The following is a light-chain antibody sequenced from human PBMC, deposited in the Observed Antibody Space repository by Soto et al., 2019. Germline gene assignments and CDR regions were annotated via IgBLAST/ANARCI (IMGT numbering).Light chain of an antibody. CDR3: QQYSSYPWR. J-gene: IGKJ1*01. CDR1: QSISSW. Sequence: DIQMTQSPSTLSASVGDRVTITCRASQSISSWLAWYQQKPGKAPKLLIYKASSLESGVPSRFSGSGSGTEFTLTSSSLQPDDFATYYCQQYSSYPWRFGQGTKGEIK. V-gene: IGKV1-5*03. CDR2: KAS.